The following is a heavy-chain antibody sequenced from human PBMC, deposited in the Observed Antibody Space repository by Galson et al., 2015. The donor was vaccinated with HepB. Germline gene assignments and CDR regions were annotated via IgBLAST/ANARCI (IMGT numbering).Heavy chain of an antibody. J-gene: IGHJ4*02. CDR1: GGSISSSSYY. V-gene: IGHV4-39*01. D-gene: IGHD2-2*01. CDR2: FYYTGNT. Sequence: LSLTCTVSGGSISSSSYYWGWLRQPPGKGLEWIGSFYYTGNTHYNPALKSRVTISGDTSKNQFSLKLNSVTAADTAVYYCARHESESKTYAADNWGQGTLVTVSS. CDR3: ARHESESKTYAADN.